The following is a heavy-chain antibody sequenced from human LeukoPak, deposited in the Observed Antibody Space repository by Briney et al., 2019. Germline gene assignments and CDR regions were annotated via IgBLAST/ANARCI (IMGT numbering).Heavy chain of an antibody. J-gene: IGHJ4*02. CDR3: AKDDEERWLPDY. CDR1: GFTFSSYA. Sequence: GGSLRLSCAASGFTFSSYAMSWVRQAPGKGLEWVSAISGSGGNTYYADSVKGRFTISRDNSKNTLYLQMNSLRAEDTAVYYCAKDDEERWLPDYWGQGTLVTVSS. D-gene: IGHD5-24*01. V-gene: IGHV3-23*01. CDR2: ISGSGGNT.